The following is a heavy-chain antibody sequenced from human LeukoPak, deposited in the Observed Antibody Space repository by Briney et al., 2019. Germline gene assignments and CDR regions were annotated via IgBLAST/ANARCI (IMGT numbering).Heavy chain of an antibody. CDR3: AKDRYYDILTGYRDY. D-gene: IGHD3-9*01. V-gene: IGHV3-48*03. J-gene: IGHJ4*02. CDR1: GFTFSSYE. Sequence: PGGSLRLSCAASGFTFSSYEMNWVRQAPGKGLEWVSYISSSGSTIYYADSVKGRFTISRDNAKNSLYLQMNSLRAEDTALYYCAKDRYYDILTGYRDYWGQGTLVTVSS. CDR2: ISSSGSTI.